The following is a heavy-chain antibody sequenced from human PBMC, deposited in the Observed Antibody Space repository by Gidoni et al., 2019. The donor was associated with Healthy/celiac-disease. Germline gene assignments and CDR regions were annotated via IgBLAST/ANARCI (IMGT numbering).Heavy chain of an antibody. J-gene: IGHJ6*02. CDR1: GFTFSRYS. D-gene: IGHD1-26*01. CDR3: ARDLLVGATPAGMDV. V-gene: IGHV3-21*01. CDR2: ISSSSSYI. Sequence: EVQLVESGGGLVTPGGSLRLSCAASGFTFSRYSMNWVRQAPGKGLELVSAISSSSSYIYYADSVKGRFTISRDNAKNSLYLQMNSLRAEDTAVYYCARDLLVGATPAGMDVWGQGTTVTVSS.